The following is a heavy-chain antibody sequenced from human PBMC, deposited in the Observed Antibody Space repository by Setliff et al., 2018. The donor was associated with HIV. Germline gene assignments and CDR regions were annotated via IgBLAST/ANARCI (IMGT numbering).Heavy chain of an antibody. CDR2: IYPGDSDT. CDR1: GYSFTSYW. V-gene: IGHV5-51*01. D-gene: IGHD3-22*01. Sequence: PGESLKISCKGSGYSFTSYWIGWVRQMPGKGLEWMGIIYPGDSDTRYSPSFQGQVTISADKSISTAYLQWSSLKASGTAMYYCARRRNDYYDSSGYHYGDAFDIWGQGTMVTVSS. J-gene: IGHJ3*02. CDR3: ARRRNDYYDSSGYHYGDAFDI.